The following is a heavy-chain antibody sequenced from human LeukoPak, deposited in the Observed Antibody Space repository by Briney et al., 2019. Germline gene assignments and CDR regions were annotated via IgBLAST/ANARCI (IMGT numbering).Heavy chain of an antibody. CDR3: ASARSGSYSRD. D-gene: IGHD1-26*01. V-gene: IGHV3-21*01. CDR1: GFTFSRCG. J-gene: IGHJ4*02. CDR2: ISSSSSYI. Sequence: GGSLRLSCVASGFTFSRCGMHWVRQAPGKGLEWVSSISSSSSYIYYADSVKGRFTISRDNAKNSLYLQMNSVRAEDTAVYYCASARSGSYSRDWGQGTLVTVSS.